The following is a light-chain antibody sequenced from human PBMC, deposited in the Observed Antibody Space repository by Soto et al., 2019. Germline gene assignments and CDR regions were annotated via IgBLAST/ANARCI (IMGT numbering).Light chain of an antibody. CDR2: AAS. Sequence: DIQLTQSPSFLSASVGDRVTITCRASQGISSYLACYQQKPGKAPKLLIYAASTLQSGVPSRFSGSGSGTEFTLTISSLQPEDFATYYCQQLNSYPPFFGPGTKVDIK. CDR3: QQLNSYPPF. V-gene: IGKV1-9*01. CDR1: QGISSY. J-gene: IGKJ3*01.